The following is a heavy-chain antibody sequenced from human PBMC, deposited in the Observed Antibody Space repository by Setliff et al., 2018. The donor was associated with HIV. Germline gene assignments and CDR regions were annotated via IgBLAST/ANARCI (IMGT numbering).Heavy chain of an antibody. CDR1: GFTFNSYW. J-gene: IGHJ6*02. D-gene: IGHD2-2*01. V-gene: IGHV3-30*03. CDR2: ISYDGSNK. Sequence: GGSLRLSCATSGFTFNSYWMHWVRQAPGKGLEWVAVISYDGSNKYYADSVKGRFTISRDNSKNTLYLQMNSLRAEDTAVYYRARDRSFIVVVPAAIAPQSYYYGMDVWGQGTTVTVS. CDR3: ARDRSFIVVVPAAIAPQSYYYGMDV.